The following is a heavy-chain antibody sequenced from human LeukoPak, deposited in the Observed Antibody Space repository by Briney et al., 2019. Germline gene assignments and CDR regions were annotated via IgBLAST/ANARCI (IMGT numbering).Heavy chain of an antibody. J-gene: IGHJ6*02. CDR2: IYHSGST. CDR1: GGSISSGGYY. CDR3: ARRRRYYDSSGYCYGMDV. D-gene: IGHD3-22*01. V-gene: IGHV4-30-2*01. Sequence: SQTLSLTCTVSGGSISSGGYYWSWIRQPPGKGLEWIGYIYHSGSTYYNPSLKSRVTISVDRSKNQFSLKLSSVTAADTAVYYCARRRRYYDSSGYCYGMDVWGQGTTVTVSS.